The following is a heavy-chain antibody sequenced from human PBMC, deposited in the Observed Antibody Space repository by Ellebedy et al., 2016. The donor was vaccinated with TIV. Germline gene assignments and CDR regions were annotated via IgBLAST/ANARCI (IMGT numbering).Heavy chain of an antibody. Sequence: MPGGSLRLSCTVSGDSISGHSWSWIRQSPGTGLEWIGYIYYSGDTHYDPSRKSRVTMSVDTSKNQFSLKLSSVTAAVPSVYYRARGCASSKYFDFWGQGTLVTVSS. J-gene: IGHJ4*02. CDR2: IYYSGDT. CDR3: ARGCASSKYFDF. CDR1: GDSISGHS. V-gene: IGHV4-59*11. D-gene: IGHD4/OR15-4a*01.